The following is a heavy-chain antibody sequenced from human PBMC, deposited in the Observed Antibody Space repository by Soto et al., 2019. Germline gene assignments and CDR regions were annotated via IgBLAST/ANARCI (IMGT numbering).Heavy chain of an antibody. V-gene: IGHV3-74*01. D-gene: IGHD4-17*01. Sequence: EVQLVESGGGLVQPGGSLRLSCAASGLTFSSYWMHWVRQAPGKGLVWVSRINSAGSSTSYADSVKGRFTNSRDNAKNTRYLQMNSLRAEDTAVYYCALSHTVTTDYWGQGTLVTVSS. CDR1: GLTFSSYW. J-gene: IGHJ4*02. CDR3: ALSHTVTTDY. CDR2: INSAGSST.